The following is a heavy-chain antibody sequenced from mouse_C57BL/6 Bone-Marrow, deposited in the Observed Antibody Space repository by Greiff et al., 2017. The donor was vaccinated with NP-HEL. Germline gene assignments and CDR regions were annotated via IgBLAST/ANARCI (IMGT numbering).Heavy chain of an antibody. V-gene: IGHV1-5*01. CDR1: GYTFTSYW. CDR2: IYPGNSDT. Sequence: VQLQQSGTVLARPGASVKMSCKTSGYTFTSYWMHWVKQRPGQGLEWIGAIYPGNSDTSYNQKFKGKAKMTAVKSARTAYMALSSLTIEDSAVYYCTYGNYYYAMYYCGQGTSVTVSS. CDR3: TYGNYYYAMYY. D-gene: IGHD2-1*01. J-gene: IGHJ4*01.